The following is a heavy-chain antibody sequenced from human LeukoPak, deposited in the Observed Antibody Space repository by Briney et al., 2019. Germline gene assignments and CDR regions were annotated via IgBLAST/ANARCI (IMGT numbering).Heavy chain of an antibody. J-gene: IGHJ4*02. CDR3: ARGFSH. CDR1: GGSFNNHY. Sequence: PSETLSLTCAVFGGSFNNHYWSWLRQPPGKGLEWIGEISHSGDTNYNPSLKGRVTMSLDTSKNQFFLKLNSVTAADTAVYYCARGFSHWGQGTLVTVSS. V-gene: IGHV4-34*01. CDR2: ISHSGDT.